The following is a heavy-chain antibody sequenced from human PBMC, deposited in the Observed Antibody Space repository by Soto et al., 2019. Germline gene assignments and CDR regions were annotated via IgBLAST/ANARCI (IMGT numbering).Heavy chain of an antibody. CDR2: ISYSGSA. Sequence: QVQLQESGPGLVKPSETLSLTCTVSGASVKNYYWFWIRQSPGKDLEWSGDISYSGSATYNPSLKTRVTISMATSNNQFSLRLRSVTAADTAVYYCASCWGDYDYYGIDVWGHGTTVTVSS. V-gene: IGHV4-59*08. J-gene: IGHJ6*02. CDR3: ASCWGDYDYYGIDV. D-gene: IGHD7-27*01. CDR1: GASVKNYY.